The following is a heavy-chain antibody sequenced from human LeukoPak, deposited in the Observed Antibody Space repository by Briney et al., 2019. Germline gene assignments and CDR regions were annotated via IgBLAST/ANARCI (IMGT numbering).Heavy chain of an antibody. D-gene: IGHD6-13*01. J-gene: IGHJ6*03. CDR3: AKGSWYGDYYYMDV. V-gene: IGHV3-48*03. Sequence: GSLRLSCAASGFTFSSYEMNWVRPAPGKGLEWVSYISSSGSTIYYADSVKGRFTISRDNAKNSLYLQMNSLRAEDTAVYYCAKGSWYGDYYYMDVWGKGTTVTVSS. CDR2: ISSSGSTI. CDR1: GFTFSSYE.